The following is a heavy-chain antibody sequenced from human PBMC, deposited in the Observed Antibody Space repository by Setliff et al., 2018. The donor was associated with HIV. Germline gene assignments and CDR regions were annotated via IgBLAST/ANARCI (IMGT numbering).Heavy chain of an antibody. Sequence: GESLKISCKASELNSPNDWIAWVRQMSENGLEWMGIIYPGDSETRYSPSFQGQVTISVDKSTTTAYLQWSSLKASDSAIYYCARARMVRKIYFFDYWGQGTMGTVSS. CDR1: ELNSPNDW. V-gene: IGHV5-51*01. D-gene: IGHD3-10*01. CDR2: IYPGDSET. CDR3: ARARMVRKIYFFDY. J-gene: IGHJ4*02.